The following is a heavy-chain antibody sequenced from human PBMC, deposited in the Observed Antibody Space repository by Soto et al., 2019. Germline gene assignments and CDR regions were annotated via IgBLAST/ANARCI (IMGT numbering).Heavy chain of an antibody. CDR2: IYYSGST. Sequence: SETLSLTCTVSGGSISSYYWSWIRQPPGKGLEWIGYIYYSGSTYYNPSLKSRVTISVDTSKNQFSLKLSSVTAADTAVYYCASNSYGYTFCDYWGQETLFTVSS. D-gene: IGHD5-18*01. CDR1: GGSISSYY. CDR3: ASNSYGYTFCDY. J-gene: IGHJ4*02. V-gene: IGHV4-59*08.